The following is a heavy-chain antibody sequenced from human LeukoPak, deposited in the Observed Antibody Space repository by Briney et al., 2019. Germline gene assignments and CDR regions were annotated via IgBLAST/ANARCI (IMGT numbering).Heavy chain of an antibody. CDR3: ARDYGDYTPGPYYYGMDV. J-gene: IGHJ6*02. V-gene: IGHV3-30*04. Sequence: GRSLRLSCAASGFTFSSYAMHWVRQAPGKGLEWVAVISYDGSNKYYADSVKGRFTISRDNSKNTLYLQMSSLRAEDTAVYYCARDYGDYTPGPYYYGMDVWGQGTTVTVSS. CDR2: ISYDGSNK. D-gene: IGHD4-17*01. CDR1: GFTFSSYA.